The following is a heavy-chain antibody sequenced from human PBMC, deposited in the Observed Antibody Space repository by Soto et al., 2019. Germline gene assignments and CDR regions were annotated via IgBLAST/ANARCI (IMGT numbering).Heavy chain of an antibody. J-gene: IGHJ4*02. CDR2: TYYRSKWYS. Sequence: PSQTLSLTCAISGDSVSSNSAAWNWIRQPPSRGLEWLGRTYYRSKWYSDFAGSVRGRITINADTSKNQFSLQLNSVTPEDTAVYYCARYTTTWYLDYWGQGTLVTVSS. CDR1: GDSVSSNSAA. D-gene: IGHD2-2*02. V-gene: IGHV6-1*01. CDR3: ARYTTTWYLDY.